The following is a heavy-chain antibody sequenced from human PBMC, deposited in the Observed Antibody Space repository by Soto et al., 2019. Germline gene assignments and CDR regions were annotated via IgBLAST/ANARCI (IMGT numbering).Heavy chain of an antibody. CDR2: IYYSGST. V-gene: IGHV4-59*01. CDR3: ASTLMVRGVIPLPFDY. Sequence: PSETLSLTCTVSGGSISPYYWSWIRQPPGKGLEWIGYIYYSGSTNYNPSLKSRVTISVDTSKNQFSLKLSSVTAADTAVYYCASTLMVRGVIPLPFDYWGQGTLVTVSS. CDR1: GGSISPYY. D-gene: IGHD3-10*01. J-gene: IGHJ4*02.